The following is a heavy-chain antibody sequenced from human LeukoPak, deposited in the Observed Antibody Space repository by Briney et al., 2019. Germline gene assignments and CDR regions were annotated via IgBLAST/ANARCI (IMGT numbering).Heavy chain of an antibody. D-gene: IGHD1-26*01. CDR1: GGTFSSYA. J-gene: IGHJ4*02. CDR3: ASTSGSYYHY. Sequence: GASVKVSCKASGGTFSSYAISWVRQAPGQGLEWMGGIIPIFGTANYAQKFQGRVTITADKSTSTAYMELRSLRSDDTAVYYCASTSGSYYHYWGQGTLVTVSS. V-gene: IGHV1-69*06. CDR2: IIPIFGTA.